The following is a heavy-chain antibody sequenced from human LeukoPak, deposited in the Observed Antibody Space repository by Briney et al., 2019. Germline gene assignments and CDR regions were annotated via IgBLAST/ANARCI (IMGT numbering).Heavy chain of an antibody. J-gene: IGHJ3*02. V-gene: IGHV4-39*01. CDR1: GGSISSSSYY. CDR3: ARVLLSRYYYDSRGGAFDI. D-gene: IGHD3-22*01. Sequence: SETLSLTCTVSGGSISSSSYYWGWIRQPPGKGLEWIGSIYYSGSTYYNPSLKSRVTISVDTSKHQFSLKLSSVTAADTAVYYCARVLLSRYYYDSRGGAFDIWGQGTMVTVSS. CDR2: IYYSGST.